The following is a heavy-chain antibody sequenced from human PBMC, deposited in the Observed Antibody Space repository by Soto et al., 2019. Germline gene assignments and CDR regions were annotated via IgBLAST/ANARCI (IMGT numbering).Heavy chain of an antibody. CDR2: INHSGST. J-gene: IGHJ6*02. V-gene: IGHV4-34*01. Sequence: SETLSLTCAVYGGSFSDYYWSWISQPPGKGLEWIGEINHSGSTNYNPSLKSRVTISVDTSKNQFSLKLSSVTAADTAVYYCARGNPDYGDYVSWYYYGMDVWGQGTTVTVSS. CDR3: ARGNPDYGDYVSWYYYGMDV. CDR1: GGSFSDYY. D-gene: IGHD4-17*01.